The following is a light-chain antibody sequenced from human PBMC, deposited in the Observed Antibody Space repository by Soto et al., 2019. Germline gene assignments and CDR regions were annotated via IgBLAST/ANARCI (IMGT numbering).Light chain of an antibody. V-gene: IGKV4-1*01. CDR2: WAS. CDR3: LQYYLTPRT. Sequence: DLFMIHSPDSLFVSLGERATINSKSSQSVLYNSDNKNYLGWYQQKPGLPPKLLIYWASTRESGVPDRFSGSGSGTDFTLTISSLQAEDVAVYYCLQYYLTPRTFGQGTKVDI. J-gene: IGKJ1*01. CDR1: QSVLYNSDNKNY.